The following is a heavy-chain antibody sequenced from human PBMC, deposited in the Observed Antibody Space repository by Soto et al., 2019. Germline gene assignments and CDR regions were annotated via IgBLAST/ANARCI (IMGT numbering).Heavy chain of an antibody. Sequence: QVQLMQSGAEVKKPGSSVKVSCKASGGTFSTSAISWVRQAPGEGLEWVGGIMPVFATPDYAQKFQGRVTISADDSTTTAYLERTRLKTDDTAVYYCARDKDRQQLGGNYYYILDVWGQGTAITVSS. CDR1: GGTFSTSA. CDR2: IMPVFATP. V-gene: IGHV1-69*12. D-gene: IGHD3-3*02. J-gene: IGHJ6*02. CDR3: ARDKDRQQLGGNYYYILDV.